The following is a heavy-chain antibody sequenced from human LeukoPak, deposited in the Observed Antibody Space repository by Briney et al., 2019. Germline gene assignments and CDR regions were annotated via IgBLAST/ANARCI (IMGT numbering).Heavy chain of an antibody. CDR2: INPSGGST. CDR1: GYTLTSYY. CDR3: ARGITYATIDY. V-gene: IGHV1-46*03. D-gene: IGHD2-8*01. J-gene: IGHJ4*02. Sequence: ASVKVSSTASGYTLTSYYMHWVRQAPGQGLEWVGIINPSGGSTSYAQKFQGRVTMTRNTSTSTVYMELSSLRCEDTAVYYCARGITYATIDYWGQGTLVTVSS.